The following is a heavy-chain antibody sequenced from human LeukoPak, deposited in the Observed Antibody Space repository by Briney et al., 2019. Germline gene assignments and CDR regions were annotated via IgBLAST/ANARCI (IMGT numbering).Heavy chain of an antibody. V-gene: IGHV4-39*01. CDR1: GGSISSNGYY. CDR3: AGQKRWALSFDY. Sequence: SETLSLTCTVSGGSISSNGYYWGWIRQPPGWGLEWIGSINYRGSTYYKSSLKSRVSISVDTSKNQFSLKLSSVTAADTAVYYCAGQKRWALSFDYWGQGTLVTVSS. J-gene: IGHJ4*02. CDR2: INYRGST. D-gene: IGHD5-24*01.